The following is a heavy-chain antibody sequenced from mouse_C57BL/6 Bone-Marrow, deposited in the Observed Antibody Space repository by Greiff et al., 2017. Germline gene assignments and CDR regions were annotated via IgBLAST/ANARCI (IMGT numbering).Heavy chain of an antibody. D-gene: IGHD2-4*01. CDR2: IDPENGDT. Sequence: VQLQQSGAELVRPGASVKLSCTASGFNIKDDYMHWVKQRPEQGLEWIGWIDPENGDTEYASKFQGKATITADTSSNTAYLQLSSLTSEATAVYYCTTKIYYDYDWFAYWGQGTLVTVSA. CDR3: TTKIYYDYDWFAY. CDR1: GFNIKDDY. V-gene: IGHV14-4*01. J-gene: IGHJ3*01.